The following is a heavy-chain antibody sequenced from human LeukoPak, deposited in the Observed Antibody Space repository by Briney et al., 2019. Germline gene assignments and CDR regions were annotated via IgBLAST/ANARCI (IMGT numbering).Heavy chain of an antibody. J-gene: IGHJ6*03. D-gene: IGHD4-17*01. CDR2: INPNSGGT. CDR1: GYTFTGYY. CDR3: ARAGTVTTFDYHYYMDV. V-gene: IGHV1-2*02. Sequence: ASVKVSCKASGYTFTGYYMHWVRQAPGQGLEWMGWINPNSGGTNYAQKFQGRVTMTRDTSISTAYMELSRLRSDDTAVYYCARAGTVTTFDYHYYMDVWGKGTTVTISS.